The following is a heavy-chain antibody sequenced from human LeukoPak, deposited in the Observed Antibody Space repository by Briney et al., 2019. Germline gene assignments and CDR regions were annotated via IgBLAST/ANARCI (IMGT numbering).Heavy chain of an antibody. Sequence: TSSETLSLTCTVSGGSISSYYWSWIRQPPGKGLEWIGYIYYSGSTNYNPSLKSRVTISVDTSKNQFSLKLSSVTAADTAVYYCARVRVSSGSHPWYFDYWGQGTLVTVSS. J-gene: IGHJ4*02. V-gene: IGHV4-59*01. CDR3: ARVRVSSGSHPWYFDY. CDR2: IYYSGST. D-gene: IGHD3-22*01. CDR1: GGSISSYY.